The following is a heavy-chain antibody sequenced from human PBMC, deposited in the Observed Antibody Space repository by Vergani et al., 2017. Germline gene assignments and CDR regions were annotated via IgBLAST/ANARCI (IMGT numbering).Heavy chain of an antibody. CDR1: GYTFTSYY. J-gene: IGHJ6*02. D-gene: IGHD4-17*01. CDR2: INPSGGST. CDR3: ARDTVTSPYYYYYGMDV. V-gene: IGHV1-46*01. Sequence: QVQLVQSGAEVKKPGASVKVSCKASGYTFTSYYLHWVRQAPGQGLEWMGIINPSGGSTSYAQKFQGRVTMTRDTSTSTVYMELGSLRSEDTAVYYCARDTVTSPYYYYYGMDVWGQGTTVTVSS.